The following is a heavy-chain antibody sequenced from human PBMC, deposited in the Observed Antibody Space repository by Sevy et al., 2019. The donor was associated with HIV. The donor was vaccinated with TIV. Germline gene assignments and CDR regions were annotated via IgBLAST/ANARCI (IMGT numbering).Heavy chain of an antibody. V-gene: IGHV3-30-3*01. J-gene: IGHJ6*02. Sequence: GGSLRLSCAASGFTFSSYAMHWVRQAPGKGLEWVAVISYDGSNKYYADSVKGRFTISRDNSKNTLYLQRNSLRAEDTAVYYCARDISSYGYPWGYYYYYGMDVWGQGTTVTVSS. CDR1: GFTFSSYA. CDR2: ISYDGSNK. D-gene: IGHD5-18*01. CDR3: ARDISSYGYPWGYYYYYGMDV.